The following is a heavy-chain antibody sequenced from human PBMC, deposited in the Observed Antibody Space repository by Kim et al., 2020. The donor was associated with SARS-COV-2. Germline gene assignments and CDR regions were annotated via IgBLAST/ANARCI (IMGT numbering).Heavy chain of an antibody. CDR2: IIPIFGTA. CDR3: ARGLSITIFGVGTPIIPWAY. Sequence: SVKVSCKASGGTFSSYAISWVRQAPGQGLEWMGGIIPIFGTANYAQKFQGRVTITADESTSTAYMELSSLRSEDTAVYYCARGLSITIFGVGTPIIPWAYWGQGTLVTVSS. V-gene: IGHV1-69*13. J-gene: IGHJ4*02. D-gene: IGHD3-3*01. CDR1: GGTFSSYA.